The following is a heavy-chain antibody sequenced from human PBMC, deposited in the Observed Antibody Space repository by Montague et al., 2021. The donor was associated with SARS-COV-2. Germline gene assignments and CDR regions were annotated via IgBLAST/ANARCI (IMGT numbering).Heavy chain of an antibody. CDR1: GASISNGGYT. CDR3: ARSMIRGGLNWFDP. Sequence: TLSLTCAVSGASISNGGYTWSWIRRPPGKGLEWSGYIYQGGTTRYNPSLKSRVTMSVDKSKNQFSLQLTSVIAADTAIYFCARSMIRGGLNWFDPWGQGTLVTVSS. V-gene: IGHV4-30-2*01. J-gene: IGHJ5*02. D-gene: IGHD3-10*01. CDR2: IYQGGTT.